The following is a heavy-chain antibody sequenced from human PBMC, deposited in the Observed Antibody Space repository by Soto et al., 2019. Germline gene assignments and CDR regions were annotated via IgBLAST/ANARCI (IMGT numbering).Heavy chain of an antibody. V-gene: IGHV4-31*03. J-gene: IGHJ6*03. Sequence: SETLSLTCTVSGGSISSGGYYWSWIRQHPGKGLEWIGYIYYSGSTYYNPSLKSRVTISVDTSKNQFSLKLGSVTAAETAVYYCARGGYCSSTSCRHVDYYYYYYMDVWGKGTTVTVSS. CDR2: IYYSGST. CDR3: ARGGYCSSTSCRHVDYYYYYYMDV. CDR1: GGSISSGGYY. D-gene: IGHD2-2*01.